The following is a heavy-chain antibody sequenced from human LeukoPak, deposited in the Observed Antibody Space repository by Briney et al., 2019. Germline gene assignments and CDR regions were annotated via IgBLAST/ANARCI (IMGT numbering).Heavy chain of an antibody. CDR3: ARDSGWWRFDF. Sequence: GGSLRLSCTTSGFTFGDYAMNWIRQAPGQGLEWVASIKEDGSEKHYVDSVKGRFTISRDNGKNSLYLQMNSLRAEDTAVYYCARDSGWWRFDFWGQGTPVTVSS. J-gene: IGHJ4*02. CDR2: IKEDGSEK. CDR1: GFTFGDYA. D-gene: IGHD6-13*01. V-gene: IGHV3-7*03.